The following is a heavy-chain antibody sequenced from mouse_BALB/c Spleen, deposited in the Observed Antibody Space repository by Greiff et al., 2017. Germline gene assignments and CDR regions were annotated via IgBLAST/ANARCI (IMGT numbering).Heavy chain of an antibody. D-gene: IGHD2-13*01. Sequence: VQLEESGAGLVQPGGSLRLSCATSGFTFTDYYMRWVSQPPGKALEWLGFIRTKTNGYTTEYNAPVKGRFTISRDNYQSILYLQMNTRRDEDSATYVYARSGDYGTDDYWGQGTTLTVSS. CDR1: GFTFTDYY. CDR2: IRTKTNGYTT. CDR3: ARSGDYGTDDY. V-gene: IGHV7-3*02. J-gene: IGHJ2*01.